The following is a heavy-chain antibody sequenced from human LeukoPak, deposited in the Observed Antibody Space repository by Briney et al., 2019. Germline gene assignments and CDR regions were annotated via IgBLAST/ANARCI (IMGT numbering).Heavy chain of an antibody. Sequence: PSETLSLTCAVYGGSFSGYYWSWIRQPPGKGLEWIGEINHSGSTNYNPSLKSRVTIPVDTSKNQFSLKLSSVTAADTAVYYCARLNYGDYGDYWGQGTLVTVSS. CDR3: ARLNYGDYGDY. J-gene: IGHJ4*02. V-gene: IGHV4-34*01. D-gene: IGHD4-17*01. CDR1: GGSFSGYY. CDR2: INHSGST.